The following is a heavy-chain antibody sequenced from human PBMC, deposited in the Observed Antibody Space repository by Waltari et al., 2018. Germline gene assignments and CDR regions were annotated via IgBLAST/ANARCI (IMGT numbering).Heavy chain of an antibody. CDR1: GVRVEDSG. J-gene: IGHJ4*02. D-gene: IGHD3-10*01. Sequence: EVQLVTSGGGLVQPGRSIRLACVGSGVRVEDSGWYWVRQRPGKGREWLSGIGWNSGAIGYADSVSGRFSTYRDNARKSLYLQMGRLRPEDTALYYCVKGGWGFGAFYEQHWGQGIQVTVSS. CDR3: VKGGWGFGAFYEQH. CDR2: IGWNSGAI. V-gene: IGHV3-9*01.